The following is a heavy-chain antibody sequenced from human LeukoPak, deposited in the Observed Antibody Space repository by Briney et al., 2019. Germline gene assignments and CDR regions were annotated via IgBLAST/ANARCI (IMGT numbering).Heavy chain of an antibody. D-gene: IGHD5/OR15-5a*01. CDR3: ASSQCPQCPFDY. J-gene: IGHJ4*02. CDR1: GGSISSGGYS. Sequence: PSETLSLTCAVSGGSISSGGYSWSWIRQPPGKGLEWIGYIYYSGSTYYNPSLKSRVTISVDTSKNQFSLKLSSVTAADTAVYYCASSQCPQCPFDYWGQGTLVTVSS. V-gene: IGHV4-30-4*07. CDR2: IYYSGST.